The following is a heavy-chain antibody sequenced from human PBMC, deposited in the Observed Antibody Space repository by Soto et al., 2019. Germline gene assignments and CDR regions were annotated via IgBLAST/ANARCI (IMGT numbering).Heavy chain of an antibody. CDR3: ARDNKRLAAADPFDP. D-gene: IGHD6-13*01. Sequence: QVQLVQSGAEVKKPGASVKVSCKASGYTLTSYGISWVRQAPGQGLEWMGWISAYNGNTNYAQTLQGRVTMTTDTSTSTAYMELRSLRSDDTAVYYCARDNKRLAAADPFDPWGQGTLVTVSS. CDR2: ISAYNGNT. J-gene: IGHJ5*02. V-gene: IGHV1-18*01. CDR1: GYTLTSYG.